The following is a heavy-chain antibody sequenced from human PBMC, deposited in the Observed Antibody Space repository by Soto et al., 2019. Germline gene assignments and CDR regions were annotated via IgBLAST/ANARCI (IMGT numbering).Heavy chain of an antibody. CDR1: GFTFSSYA. J-gene: IGHJ6*02. Sequence: PGGSLRLSCAASGFTFSSYAMSWVRQAPGKGLEWVSAISGSGGSTYYADSVKGRFTISRDNSKNTLYLQMNSLRAEDTAVYYCAKVPGPAMAYYYYYGTDVWGQGTTVTVSS. D-gene: IGHD5-18*01. V-gene: IGHV3-23*01. CDR2: ISGSGGST. CDR3: AKVPGPAMAYYYYYGTDV.